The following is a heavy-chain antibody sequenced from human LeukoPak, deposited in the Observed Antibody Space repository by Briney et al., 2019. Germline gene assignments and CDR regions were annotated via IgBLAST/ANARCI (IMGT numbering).Heavy chain of an antibody. V-gene: IGHV1-2*02. CDR1: GYTFTGHY. J-gene: IGHJ3*02. D-gene: IGHD2-2*01. CDR2: LNPNNGGT. Sequence: ASVKVSFKASGYTFTGHYLHWVRQAPGQGLEWMGWLNPNNGGTKYAQKFQGRVTMTRDTSITTAYMELSSLRSDDTAVYYCARYCPSSCNAGDTFDIWGQGTVVTVSS. CDR3: ARYCPSSCNAGDTFDI.